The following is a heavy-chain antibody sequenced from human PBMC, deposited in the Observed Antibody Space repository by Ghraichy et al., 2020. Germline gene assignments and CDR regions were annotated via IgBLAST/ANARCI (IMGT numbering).Heavy chain of an antibody. V-gene: IGHV3-48*03. CDR2: ISSSGSTI. J-gene: IGHJ4*02. D-gene: IGHD3-22*01. CDR1: EFTFSSYE. Sequence: GGSLRLSCAASEFTFSSYEMNWVRQAPGKGLEWVSYISSSGSTIYYADSVKGRFTISRDNAKKSLYLQMNSLRVKDTAVYYCASGGNYDYWGQGTLVTVSS. CDR3: ASGGNYDY.